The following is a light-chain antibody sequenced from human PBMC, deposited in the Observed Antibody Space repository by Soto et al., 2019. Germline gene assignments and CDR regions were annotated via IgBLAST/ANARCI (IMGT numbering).Light chain of an antibody. CDR1: SGSIANNY. V-gene: IGLV6-57*04. CDR3: QSYDSDFVV. CDR2: ENN. Sequence: NFMLTQPHSVSESPGKTLSISCTRSSGSIANNYVQWYQRRPGSAPTTVIYENNQRLSGVPDRFSGSTDGSSNSASLTISGLQTEDEADYCCQSYDSDFVVFGGGTKLTVL. J-gene: IGLJ2*01.